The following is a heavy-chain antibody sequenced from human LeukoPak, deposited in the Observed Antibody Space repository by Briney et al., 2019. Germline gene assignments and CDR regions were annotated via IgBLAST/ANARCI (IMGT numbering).Heavy chain of an antibody. V-gene: IGHV1-2*02. CDR3: TRGPSHGSFDY. Sequence: ASVKVSCKASGYTFIDFYIHWLRQAPGQGPEWMGWIDPNSGGTNYAQKFQGRVTMTRDTSITTASMDLSSLRSDDAAVYNCTRGPSHGSFDYWGQGTLVTVSS. CDR1: GYTFIDFY. J-gene: IGHJ4*02. D-gene: IGHD5-24*01. CDR2: IDPNSGGT.